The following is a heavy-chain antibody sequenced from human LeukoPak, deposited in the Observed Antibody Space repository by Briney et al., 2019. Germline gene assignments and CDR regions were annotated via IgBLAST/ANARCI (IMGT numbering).Heavy chain of an antibody. CDR1: GGSISSYY. CDR3: ARALLPYSDILTGYYTPPIDAFDL. Sequence: SETLPLTCTVSGGSISSYYWSWIRQPAGKGLEWIGRIYTSESTNYNPSIKSRVTMSVDTSKNQFSLKLSSVTPADTAVYFCARALLPYSDILTGYYTPPIDAFDLWGQGTKVTVSS. J-gene: IGHJ3*01. D-gene: IGHD3-9*01. CDR2: IYTSEST. V-gene: IGHV4-4*07.